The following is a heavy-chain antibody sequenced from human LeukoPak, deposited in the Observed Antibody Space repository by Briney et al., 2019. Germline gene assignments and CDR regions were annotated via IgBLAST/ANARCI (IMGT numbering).Heavy chain of an antibody. CDR2: NHSGST. Sequence: NHSGSTNSNPALNRRVTISVDTSKNQFSLKLSSVTAADTAVYYCARARVVPAALYYYYGMDVWGQGTTVTVSS. D-gene: IGHD2-2*01. V-gene: IGHV4-34*01. J-gene: IGHJ6*02. CDR3: ARARVVPAALYYYYGMDV.